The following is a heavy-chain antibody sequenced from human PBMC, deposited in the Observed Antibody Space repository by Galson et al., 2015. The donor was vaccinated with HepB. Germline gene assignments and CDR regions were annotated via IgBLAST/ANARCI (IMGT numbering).Heavy chain of an antibody. J-gene: IGHJ4*02. CDR2: INHSGST. CDR1: GGSFSGYY. Sequence: ETLSLTCAVYGGSFSGYYWSWIRQPPGKGLEWIGEINHSGSTNYNPSLKSRVTISVDTSKNQFSLKLSSVTAADTAVYYCARGEIISSGYPFDYWGQGTLVTVSS. D-gene: IGHD3-22*01. V-gene: IGHV4-34*01. CDR3: ARGEIISSGYPFDY.